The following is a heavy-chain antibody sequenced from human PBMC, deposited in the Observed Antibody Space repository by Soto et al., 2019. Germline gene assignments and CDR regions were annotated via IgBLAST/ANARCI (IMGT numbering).Heavy chain of an antibody. CDR3: AKDRLMLTMVVVGAFDF. V-gene: IGHV3-23*01. J-gene: IGHJ3*01. CDR2: ISGSGSTT. D-gene: IGHD3-22*01. Sequence: VQLLESGGGLVQPGGSLRLSCAASGFSFNNHAMTWVRQAPGKGLEWVLGISGSGSTTHYADSVKGRFTISRDNSKDTLYLQMTSLRPEDTAVYYCAKDRLMLTMVVVGAFDFWGLGTMVTVSS. CDR1: GFSFNNHA.